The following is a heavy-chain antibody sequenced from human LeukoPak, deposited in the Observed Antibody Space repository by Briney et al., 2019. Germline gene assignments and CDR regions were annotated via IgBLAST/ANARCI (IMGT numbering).Heavy chain of an antibody. CDR2: IYYSGST. D-gene: IGHD6-13*01. CDR1: GGSFSSYY. CDR3: ASSPWYSSSWYGNWFDP. Sequence: SETLSFTCAVYGGSFSSYYWSWIRQPPGKGLEWIGYIYYSGSTNYNPSLKSRVTISVDTSKNQFSLKLSSVTAADTAVYYCASSPWYSSSWYGNWFDPWGQGTLVTVSS. J-gene: IGHJ5*02. V-gene: IGHV4-59*01.